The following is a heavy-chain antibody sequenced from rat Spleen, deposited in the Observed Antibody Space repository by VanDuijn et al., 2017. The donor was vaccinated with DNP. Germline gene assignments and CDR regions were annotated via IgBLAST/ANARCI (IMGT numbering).Heavy chain of an antibody. Sequence: EVQLVESGGGLVQPGRSLKLSCAASGFTFSNYDMAWVRQAPTKGLEWVASISPSGGSTYYRDSVKGRFTVSRDNAKSSLYLQMNSLRSEDTATYYCSRGSSGFAYWGQGTLVTVSS. CDR1: GFTFSNYD. D-gene: IGHD3-2*01. J-gene: IGHJ3*01. CDR3: SRGSSGFAY. V-gene: IGHV5-25*01. CDR2: ISPSGGST.